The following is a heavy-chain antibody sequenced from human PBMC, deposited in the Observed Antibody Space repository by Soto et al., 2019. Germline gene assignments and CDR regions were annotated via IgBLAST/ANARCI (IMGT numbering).Heavy chain of an antibody. J-gene: IGHJ5*02. CDR1: GGSLSPNY. D-gene: IGHD3-3*02. CDR2: IYYAGST. V-gene: IGHV4-59*08. CDR3: ARLGAFYQSLDP. Sequence: QLQLQESGPGLVKPSETLSITCTVSGGSLSPNYWSWIRQPPGKGLEWVGYIYYAGSTSYNPSLKSRVTISLDTSKSQFSLSLSSVTAADTAVYYCARLGAFYQSLDPWGTGTLVTVSS.